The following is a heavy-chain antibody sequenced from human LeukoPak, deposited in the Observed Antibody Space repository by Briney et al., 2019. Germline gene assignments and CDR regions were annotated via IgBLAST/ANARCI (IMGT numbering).Heavy chain of an antibody. J-gene: IGHJ4*02. CDR1: GFTFSSYS. Sequence: GGSLRLSCAASGFTFSSYSMNWVRQAPGKGLEWVSSVSSSSNYIYYADSVKGRFTLSRDNAKNSLWLQMNSLRAEDTAVYYCARGEGDSGGNFVGDYWGQGTRVTVSS. CDR2: VSSSSNYI. D-gene: IGHD4-23*01. V-gene: IGHV3-21*01. CDR3: ARGEGDSGGNFVGDY.